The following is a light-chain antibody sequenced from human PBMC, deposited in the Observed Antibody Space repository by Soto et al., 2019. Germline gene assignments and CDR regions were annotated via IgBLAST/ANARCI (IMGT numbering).Light chain of an antibody. J-gene: IGKJ2*01. CDR1: QTVSNNY. Sequence: EVVLTQSPVTLSLSPGERATLSCRASQTVSNNYLAWYQQKPGQAPRLLIFGSSDRATGIPDRFSGSGSGTDFTLTISRLEPEDFAVYYCQQYNNWPLYTFGQGTKLEIK. V-gene: IGKV3-20*01. CDR3: QQYNNWPLYT. CDR2: GSS.